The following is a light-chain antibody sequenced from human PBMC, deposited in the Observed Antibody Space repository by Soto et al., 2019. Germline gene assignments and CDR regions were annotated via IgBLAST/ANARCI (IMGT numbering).Light chain of an antibody. Sequence: DIQMTQSPSTLSASVGDRVTITCRASQSISTWVAWYQQKPGLAPKLLIYRASRLESGVPPTFSASGSETDFTLTVTSLQPDDFATYYCQQYQKIPWTFGQGTKVEVK. CDR2: RAS. CDR3: QQYQKIPWT. V-gene: IGKV1-5*03. CDR1: QSISTW. J-gene: IGKJ1*01.